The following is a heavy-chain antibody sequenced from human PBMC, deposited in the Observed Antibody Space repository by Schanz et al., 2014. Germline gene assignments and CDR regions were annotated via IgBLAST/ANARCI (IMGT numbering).Heavy chain of an antibody. V-gene: IGHV3-30*02. Sequence: QVQLVESGGGVVQPGGSLRLSCAASGFTFSSYGMHWVRQAPGKGLEWVAFIRYDGSNNYYADSVKGRFTISRDNSKNTLYLQMNSLTAEDTAVYYCTKFETRTGTNYWGQGTLVTVSS. CDR2: IRYDGSNN. D-gene: IGHD1-1*01. CDR1: GFTFSSYG. CDR3: TKFETRTGTNY. J-gene: IGHJ4*02.